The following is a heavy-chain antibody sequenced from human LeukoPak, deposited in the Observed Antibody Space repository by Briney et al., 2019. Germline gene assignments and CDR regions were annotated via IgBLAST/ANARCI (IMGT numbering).Heavy chain of an antibody. V-gene: IGHV3-33*06. CDR1: GFTFSTYG. J-gene: IGHJ4*02. D-gene: IGHD6-6*01. Sequence: GGSLRLSCAASGFTFSTYGMHWVRQAPGKGLEWVAVIWYDGYDKYYADSVKGRFTISRDNSKNTLYLHMNSLRAEDTALYYCAKDLWMYSSSSFDYWGQGTLVTVSS. CDR2: IWYDGYDK. CDR3: AKDLWMYSSSSFDY.